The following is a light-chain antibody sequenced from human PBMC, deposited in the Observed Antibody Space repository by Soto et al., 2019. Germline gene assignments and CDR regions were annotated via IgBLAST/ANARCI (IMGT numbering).Light chain of an antibody. CDR3: QQYNDWPPRT. CDR2: GAS. Sequence: EIVMTQSPATLSVSPGERATLSCRASQSVNSNLAWYQQKPGQAPRLLIYGASTRATGIPARFSGSGSGTEFTLTISSLQSEDFAVYYCQQYNDWPPRTFGQGTKVEIK. V-gene: IGKV3-15*01. CDR1: QSVNSN. J-gene: IGKJ1*01.